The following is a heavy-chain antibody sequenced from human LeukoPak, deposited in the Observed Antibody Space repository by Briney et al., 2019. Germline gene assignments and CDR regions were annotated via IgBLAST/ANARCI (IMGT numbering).Heavy chain of an antibody. V-gene: IGHV3-21*01. D-gene: IGHD5-12*01. CDR2: ISSSSSYI. Sequence: GGSLRLSCAASGFTFSSYSMNWVRQAPGKGLEWVSSISSSSSYIYYADSVKGRFTISRDNAKNSLYLQMNSLRAEDTAVYYCNGGYDFRGGTYYYGMDVWGQGTTVTASS. J-gene: IGHJ6*02. CDR3: NGGYDFRGGTYYYGMDV. CDR1: GFTFSSYS.